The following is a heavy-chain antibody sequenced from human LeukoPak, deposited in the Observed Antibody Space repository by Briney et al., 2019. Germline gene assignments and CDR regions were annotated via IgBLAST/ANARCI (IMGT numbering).Heavy chain of an antibody. Sequence: GESLQISCQGSGYRFTSYWIGWVRQMPGKGLEWMGIIYPGDSDTRYSPSFQGQVTVSADKSTSTAYLQWSSLKASDTAMYYCARYPDYYYGMDVWGQGTTVTVSS. CDR1: GYRFTSYW. CDR2: IYPGDSDT. V-gene: IGHV5-51*01. J-gene: IGHJ6*02. CDR3: ARYPDYYYGMDV.